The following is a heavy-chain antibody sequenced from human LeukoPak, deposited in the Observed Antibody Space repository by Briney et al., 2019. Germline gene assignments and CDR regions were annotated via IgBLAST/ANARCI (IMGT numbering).Heavy chain of an antibody. Sequence: GTLTLTCAASGFTFSSYELNWLRQAPGKGLEWVSYISSSGSTIYYPDSMRGRFTISRDNANNSPYMQMNILTADATAVYYCAKVTGQFVDYYDYYMNVCGK. D-gene: IGHD6-6*01. CDR2: ISSSGSTI. J-gene: IGHJ6*03. CDR3: AKVTGQFVDYYDYYMNV. V-gene: IGHV3-48*03. CDR1: GFTFSSYE.